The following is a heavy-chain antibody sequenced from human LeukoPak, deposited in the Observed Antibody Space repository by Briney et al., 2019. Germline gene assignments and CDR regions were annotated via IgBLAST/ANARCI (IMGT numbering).Heavy chain of an antibody. D-gene: IGHD3-3*01. V-gene: IGHV1-8*01. J-gene: IGHJ6*02. Sequence: ASVKVSCKASGYTFTIYDINWVRQATGQGLEWMGWMNPNSGNTGYAQKFQGRVTMTRNTSISTAYMELSSLRSEDTAVYYCARGRMSDFWSGYYNYYYGMDVWGQGTTVTVSS. CDR3: ARGRMSDFWSGYYNYYYGMDV. CDR2: MNPNSGNT. CDR1: GYTFTIYD.